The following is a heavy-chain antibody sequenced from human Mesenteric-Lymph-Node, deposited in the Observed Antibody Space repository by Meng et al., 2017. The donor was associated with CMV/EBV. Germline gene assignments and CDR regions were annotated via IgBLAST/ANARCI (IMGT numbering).Heavy chain of an antibody. CDR2: IKSKTDGEKK. CDR3: ARGFAGIRYFDWLLSTFDY. Sequence: GESLKISCVASGFTFTNAWMSWVRQTAGKGLEWVGRIKSKTDGEKKDYAAPVKGRFTISRDNSKNTLYLQMNSLRAEDTAVYYCARGFAGIRYFDWLLSTFDYWGQGTLVTVSS. CDR1: GFTFTNAW. V-gene: IGHV3-15*01. D-gene: IGHD3-9*01. J-gene: IGHJ4*02.